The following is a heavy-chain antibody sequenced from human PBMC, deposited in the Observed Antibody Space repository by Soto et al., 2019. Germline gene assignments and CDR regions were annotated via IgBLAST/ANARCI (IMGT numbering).Heavy chain of an antibody. J-gene: IGHJ4*02. V-gene: IGHV4-34*01. D-gene: IGHD3-16*01. CDR3: ARVLYDYLWRD. Sequence: QVQLQQWGAGLLKPSETLSLTCAVYGGSFSGYYWSWIRQPPGKGLEWIGEINHSGSTQYNPSLKSRVTISIDTSKNQFSLKLTSVTAADTVVYYCARVLYDYLWRDWGKGMLVTVSS. CDR1: GGSFSGYY. CDR2: INHSGST.